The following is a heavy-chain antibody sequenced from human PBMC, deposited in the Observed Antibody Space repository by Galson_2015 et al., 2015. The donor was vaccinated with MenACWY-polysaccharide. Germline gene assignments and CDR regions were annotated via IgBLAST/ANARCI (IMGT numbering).Heavy chain of an antibody. Sequence: SVKVSCKVSGNTLTELSMHWVRQAPGKGLEWVGGFDPEASATMYAQTFQGGVTLTEDTSTDTAYLELSSLRSEDTAVYYCATPGPDHYNFGGYDALDIWGQGTLVIVSS. CDR2: FDPEASAT. CDR1: GNTLTELS. V-gene: IGHV1-24*01. D-gene: IGHD1-20*01. J-gene: IGHJ3*02. CDR3: ATPGPDHYNFGGYDALDI.